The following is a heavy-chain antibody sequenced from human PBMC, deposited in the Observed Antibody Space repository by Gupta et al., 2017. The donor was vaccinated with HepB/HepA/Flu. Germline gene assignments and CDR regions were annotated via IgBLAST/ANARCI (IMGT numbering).Heavy chain of an antibody. CDR2: ISYDGSNK. V-gene: IGHV3-30*18. CDR1: GFTFSSYG. D-gene: IGHD6-19*01. Sequence: QVQLVESGGSVVQPGRSLRLSCAASGFTFSSYGMHWVRQAPGKGLEWVAVISYDGSNKYYADSVKGRFTISRDNSKNTLYLQMNSLRAEDTAVYYCAKVIAVAALEDAFDIWGQGTMVTVSS. J-gene: IGHJ3*02. CDR3: AKVIAVAALEDAFDI.